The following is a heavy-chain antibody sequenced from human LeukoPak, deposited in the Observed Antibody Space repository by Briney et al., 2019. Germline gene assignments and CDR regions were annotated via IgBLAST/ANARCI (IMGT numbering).Heavy chain of an antibody. CDR2: IYPGDSDT. V-gene: IGHV5-51*01. CDR1: GYRFSTYW. D-gene: IGHD3-22*01. CDR3: ARPNITSYYDSRGYDAFDV. Sequence: GESLKISCKGSGYRFSTYWIAWVRQMPGKGLEWMGIIYPGDSDTRYSPSFQGQVTISADKSVNTAYLQWSSLKASDTAMYYCARPNITSYYDSRGYDAFDVWGQGTMLTVYS. J-gene: IGHJ3*01.